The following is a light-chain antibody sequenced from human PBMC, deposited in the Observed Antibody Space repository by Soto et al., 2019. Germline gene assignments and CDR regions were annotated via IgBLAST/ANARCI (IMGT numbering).Light chain of an antibody. CDR1: QSVTTNY. J-gene: IGKJ2*01. CDR3: QHYGSSPPNT. CDR2: GAS. Sequence: EIVLTQSPGTLSLSPGERATLSCRATQSVTTNYLAWYQQKPGQAPRLLIYGASIRATGIPDRFSGSGSGTDFTLTISRQEPEDFAVYYCQHYGSSPPNTFGQGTKLEIK. V-gene: IGKV3-20*01.